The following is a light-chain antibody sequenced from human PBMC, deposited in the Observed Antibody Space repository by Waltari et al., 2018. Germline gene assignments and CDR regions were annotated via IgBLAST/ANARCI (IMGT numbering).Light chain of an antibody. CDR1: QSILYNFNSKNY. CDR3: QQYYTNPIT. V-gene: IGKV4-1*01. J-gene: IGKJ3*01. CDR2: WAS. Sequence: DIVMTQSPDSLAVSLGERATINCKSGQSILYNFNSKNYLAWYQQKPGQHPKLLISWASIRESGVPDRFSGSGSGTDFALTISSLQAEDVAVYYCQQYYTNPITFGPGTKLEIK.